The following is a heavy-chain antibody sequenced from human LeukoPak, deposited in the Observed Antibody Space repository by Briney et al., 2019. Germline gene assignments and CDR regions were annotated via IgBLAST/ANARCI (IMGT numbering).Heavy chain of an antibody. J-gene: IGHJ4*02. V-gene: IGHV1-69*13. Sequence: SVKVSCKASGGTFSSYAISWVRQAPGQGLEWMGGIIPIFGTANYAQKFQGRVTITADESTSTAYMELSSLRSEDTAVYYCARALPIAARPYYFDYWGQGTLVTVSS. D-gene: IGHD6-6*01. CDR3: ARALPIAARPYYFDY. CDR1: GGTFSSYA. CDR2: IIPIFGTA.